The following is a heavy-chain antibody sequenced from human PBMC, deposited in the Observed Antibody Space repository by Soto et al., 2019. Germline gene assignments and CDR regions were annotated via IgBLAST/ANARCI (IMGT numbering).Heavy chain of an antibody. D-gene: IGHD3-3*02. J-gene: IGHJ6*02. CDR3: ARHEQSISPGSNYYGMDV. Sequence: PGESLKISCKGSGYSFTSYWIGWVRQMPGKGLEWMGIIYPGDSDTRYSPSFQGQVTISVDKSISTAYLQWSSLKASGTAMYYCARHEQSISPGSNYYGMDVWGQGTTVTVSS. CDR2: IYPGDSDT. V-gene: IGHV5-51*01. CDR1: GYSFTSYW.